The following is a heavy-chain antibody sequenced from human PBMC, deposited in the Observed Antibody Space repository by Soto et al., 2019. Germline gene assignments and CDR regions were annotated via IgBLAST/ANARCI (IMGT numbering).Heavy chain of an antibody. V-gene: IGHV4-59*01. CDR1: SDSMTSYY. D-gene: IGHD3-10*01. CDR2: IYHSGIT. J-gene: IGHJ4*01. CDR3: ARMSLFYFFDS. Sequence: PSETLSLTCPVSSDSMTSYYWSWIRQPPGKGLECIGYIYHSGITNYNPSLKSRVTISLDTSKTQFSLRLSFVTAADTAVYYCARMSLFYFFDSWGQGTLVTVS.